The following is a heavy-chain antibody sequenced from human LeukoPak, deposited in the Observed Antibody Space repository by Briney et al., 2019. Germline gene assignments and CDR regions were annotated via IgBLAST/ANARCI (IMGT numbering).Heavy chain of an antibody. J-gene: IGHJ4*02. CDR1: GGSLSSSSYY. CDR2: IYYSGST. D-gene: IGHD5-24*01. Sequence: SETLSLTCTVSGGSLSSSSYYWGWIRQPPGKGLEWIGSIYYSGSTYYNPSLKSRVTISVDTSKNQFSLKLSSVTAADTAVYYCARAGRWLQFSYFDYWGQGTLVTVSS. V-gene: IGHV4-39*01. CDR3: ARAGRWLQFSYFDY.